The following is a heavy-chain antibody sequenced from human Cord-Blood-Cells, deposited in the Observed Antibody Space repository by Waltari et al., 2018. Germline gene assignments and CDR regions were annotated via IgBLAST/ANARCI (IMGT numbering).Heavy chain of an antibody. D-gene: IGHD2-2*01. Sequence: QVQLQQWGAGLLKPSETLSLTCAVYGGSFSGYYWSCIRHPPGQGLEWIGEINHSGSTNYNPSLKSRVTISVDTSKNQFSLKLSSVTAADTAVYYCARGYCSSTSCYYYYYYGMDVWGQGTTVTVSS. CDR2: INHSGST. J-gene: IGHJ6*02. CDR1: GGSFSGYY. CDR3: ARGYCSSTSCYYYYYYGMDV. V-gene: IGHV4-34*01.